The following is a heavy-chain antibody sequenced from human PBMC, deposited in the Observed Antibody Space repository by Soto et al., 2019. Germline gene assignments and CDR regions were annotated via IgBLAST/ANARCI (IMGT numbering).Heavy chain of an antibody. CDR1: GFTFSSYG. V-gene: IGHV3-30*18. CDR3: AKILQLGDYAYYYYGMDV. CDR2: ISYDGNNK. Sequence: QVQLVESGGGVVQPGRSLRLSCAASGFTFSSYGMHWVRQAPRKGLEWVAVISYDGNNKYYADSVKGRFTISRDNSKNTLYLQMNSLRAEDTAVYYCAKILQLGDYAYYYYGMDVWGQGTTVTVSS. J-gene: IGHJ6*02. D-gene: IGHD4-17*01.